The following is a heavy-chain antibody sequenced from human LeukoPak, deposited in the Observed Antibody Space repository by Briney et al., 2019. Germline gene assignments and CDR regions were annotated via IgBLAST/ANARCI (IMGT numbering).Heavy chain of an antibody. D-gene: IGHD3-10*01. V-gene: IGHV4-39*07. CDR2: IYYSGST. CDR3: ARGFTMVRGVSNWFDP. Sequence: PSETLSLTCTVSGGSISSSSYYWGWIRQPPGKGLEWIGSIYYSGSTYYNPSLKSRVTISVDTSKNQFSLKLSSVTAADTAVYYCARGFTMVRGVSNWFDPWGQGTLVTVSS. CDR1: GGSISSSSYY. J-gene: IGHJ5*02.